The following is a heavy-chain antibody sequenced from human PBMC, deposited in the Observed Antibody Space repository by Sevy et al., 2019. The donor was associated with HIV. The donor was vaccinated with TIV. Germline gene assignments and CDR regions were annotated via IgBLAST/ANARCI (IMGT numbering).Heavy chain of an antibody. Sequence: GGSLRLSCAASAFTFSDYYMSWIRQAPGKGLEWVSYISSSGSTIYYADSVKGRFTISRDNAKNSLYLQMNSLRAEDTAVYYCARDLSRDYYGMDVWGQGTTVTVSS. J-gene: IGHJ6*02. CDR1: AFTFSDYY. CDR3: ARDLSRDYYGMDV. V-gene: IGHV3-11*01. CDR2: ISSSGSTI.